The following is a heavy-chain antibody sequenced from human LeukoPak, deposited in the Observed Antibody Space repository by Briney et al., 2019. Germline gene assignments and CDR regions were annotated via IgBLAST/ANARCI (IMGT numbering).Heavy chain of an antibody. CDR1: GFTFSAYS. D-gene: IGHD2-2*01. CDR2: INSNGGST. J-gene: IGHJ4*02. Sequence: GESLRLSCAASGFTFSAYSMQWVRQAPGKGLECVSAINSNGGSTFYADSVKGRFTISRDNSKNTVYLQMGSLRVEDMGIYYCARGGQGTSCFDCWGQGTLVTVSA. V-gene: IGHV3-64*02. CDR3: ARGGQGTSCFDC.